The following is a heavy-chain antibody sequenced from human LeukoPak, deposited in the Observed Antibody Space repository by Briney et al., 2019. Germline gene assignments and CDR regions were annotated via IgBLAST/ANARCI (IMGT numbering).Heavy chain of an antibody. CDR3: ARGGGYCSSTSCYGGLGFDP. CDR2: IYYSGST. J-gene: IGHJ5*02. CDR1: GGSISSYY. V-gene: IGHV4-59*01. D-gene: IGHD2-2*01. Sequence: SETLSLTCTVSGGSISSYYWSWIRQPPGKGLEWIGYIYYSGSTNYNPSLKSRVTISVDTSKNQFSLKLSSVTAADTAVYHCARGGGYCSSTSCYGGLGFDPWGQGTLVTVSS.